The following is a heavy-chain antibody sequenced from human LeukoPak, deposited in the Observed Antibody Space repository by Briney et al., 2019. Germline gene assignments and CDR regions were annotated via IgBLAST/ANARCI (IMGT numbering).Heavy chain of an antibody. CDR3: AEHIRYSSGWPPTFVDY. D-gene: IGHD6-19*01. CDR1: GGTFSSYA. V-gene: IGHV1-69*05. CDR2: IIPIFGTA. J-gene: IGHJ4*02. Sequence: SVKVSCKASGGTFSSYAISWVRQAPGQGLEWMGRIIPIFGTANYAQKFQGRVTITTDESTSTAYMELSSLRSEDTAVYYCAEHIRYSSGWPPTFVDYWGQGTLVAVSS.